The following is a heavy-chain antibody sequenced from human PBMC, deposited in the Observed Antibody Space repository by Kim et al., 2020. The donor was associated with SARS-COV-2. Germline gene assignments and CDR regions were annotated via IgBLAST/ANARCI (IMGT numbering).Heavy chain of an antibody. V-gene: IGHV4-34*01. Sequence: SETLSLTCAVYGGSFSGYYWSWIRQPPGKGLEWIGEINHSGSTNYNPSLKSRVTISVDTSKNQFSLKLSSVTAADTAVYYCARGGYVRRYFDLWGRGTLVTVSS. CDR1: GGSFSGYY. J-gene: IGHJ2*01. D-gene: IGHD2-2*01. CDR3: ARGGYVRRYFDL. CDR2: INHSGST.